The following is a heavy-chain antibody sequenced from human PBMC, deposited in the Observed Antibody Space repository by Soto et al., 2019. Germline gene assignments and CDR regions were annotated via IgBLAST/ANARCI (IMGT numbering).Heavy chain of an antibody. V-gene: IGHV5-51*01. D-gene: IGHD3-10*01. J-gene: IGHJ6*02. CDR1: GYGFTNYW. CDR2: IYPEDSET. CDR3: AGGGVRGVITRTRDYYGMDV. Sequence: PGESLKISCKGSGYGFTNYWIGWVRQMPGKDLEWIGIIYPEDSETRYSPSFQGLVTISVDKSIGTAYLQWNSLQASDTALYYCAGGGVRGVITRTRDYYGMDVWGQGTTVTVSS.